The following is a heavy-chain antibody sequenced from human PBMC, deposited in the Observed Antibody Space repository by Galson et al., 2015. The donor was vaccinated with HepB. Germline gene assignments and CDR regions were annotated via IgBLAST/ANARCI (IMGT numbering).Heavy chain of an antibody. CDR3: ARVGYYDSSGYYFVLDGMDV. V-gene: IGHV1-69*02. J-gene: IGHJ6*02. D-gene: IGHD3-22*01. CDR2: IIPILGIA. Sequence: SVKVSCKASGGTFSSYTISWVRQAPGQGLEWMGRIIPILGIANYAQKFQGRVTITADKSTSTAYMELSSLRSEDTAVYYCARVGYYDSSGYYFVLDGMDVWGQGTTVTVSS. CDR1: GGTFSSYT.